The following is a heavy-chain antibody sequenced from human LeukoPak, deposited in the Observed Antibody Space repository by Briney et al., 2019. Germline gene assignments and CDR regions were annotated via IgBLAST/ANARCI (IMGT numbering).Heavy chain of an antibody. D-gene: IGHD1-26*01. CDR3: ARERWELLDAFDI. CDR2: IIPIFGTA. J-gene: IGHJ3*02. Sequence: ASVKVSCKASGYTFTGYYMHWVRQAPGQGLEWMGGIIPIFGTANYAQKLQGRVTMTTDTSTSTAYMELRSLRSDDTAVYYCARERWELLDAFDIWGQGTMVTVSS. V-gene: IGHV1-18*04. CDR1: GYTFTGYY.